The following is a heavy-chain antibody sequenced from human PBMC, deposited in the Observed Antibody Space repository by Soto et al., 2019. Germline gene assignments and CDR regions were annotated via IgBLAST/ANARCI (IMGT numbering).Heavy chain of an antibody. CDR3: ARDSPDDYGMDV. Sequence: QVQLVESGGGVVQPGRSLRLSCAASGFTFSSYAMHWVRQAPGKGLEWVAVISYDGSNKYYADSVKGRFTISRDNSKNTLYLQMNSLRAEDTAVYYCARDSPDDYGMDVWGQGTTVTVSS. J-gene: IGHJ6*02. V-gene: IGHV3-30-3*01. CDR1: GFTFSSYA. CDR2: ISYDGSNK.